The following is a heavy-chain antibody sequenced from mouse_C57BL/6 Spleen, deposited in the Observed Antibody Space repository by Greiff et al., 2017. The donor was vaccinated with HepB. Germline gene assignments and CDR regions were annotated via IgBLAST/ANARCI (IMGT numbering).Heavy chain of an antibody. CDR1: GYTFTSYG. CDR3: ARGGYYGSSYYAMDY. CDR2: IYPRSGNT. V-gene: IGHV1-81*01. D-gene: IGHD1-1*01. Sequence: VQLQQSGAELARPGASVKLSCKASGYTFTSYGISWVKQRTGQGLEWIGEIYPRSGNTYYNEKFKGKATLTADKSSSTADMELRSLTSEDYAVYFCARGGYYGSSYYAMDYWGQGTSVTVSS. J-gene: IGHJ4*01.